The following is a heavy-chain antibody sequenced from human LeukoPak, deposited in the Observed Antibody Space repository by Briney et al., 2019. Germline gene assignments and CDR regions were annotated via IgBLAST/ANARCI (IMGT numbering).Heavy chain of an antibody. Sequence: GASVKVSCKASGYTFTSYYMHWVRQAPGQGLEWMGIINPSGGSTSYAQKFQGRVTMTRDTSTSTVYMELSSLRSEDTAVYYCARDHIAAAGIGGYYYMDVWGKGTAVTVSS. CDR2: INPSGGST. V-gene: IGHV1-46*01. CDR3: ARDHIAAAGIGGYYYMDV. J-gene: IGHJ6*03. D-gene: IGHD6-13*01. CDR1: GYTFTSYY.